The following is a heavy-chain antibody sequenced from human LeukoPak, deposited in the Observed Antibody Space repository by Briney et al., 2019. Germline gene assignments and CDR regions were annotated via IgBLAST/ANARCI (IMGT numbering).Heavy chain of an antibody. CDR2: LYYSVST. Sequence: SETLSLTCTVSGGSISSSSYYWGWIRQPPGKGLEWIGSLYYSVSTYYNPSLKSRVTISVDTSKNQFSRKLSAEAAADTAVYYCARRIRAPYSSGWLNWCDPWGQGTLDTVSS. V-gene: IGHV4-39*01. J-gene: IGHJ5*02. D-gene: IGHD6-19*01. CDR3: ARRIRAPYSSGWLNWCDP. CDR1: GGSISSSSYY.